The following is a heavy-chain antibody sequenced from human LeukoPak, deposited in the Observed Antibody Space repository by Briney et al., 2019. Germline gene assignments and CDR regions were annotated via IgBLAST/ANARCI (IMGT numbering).Heavy chain of an antibody. D-gene: IGHD3-9*01. J-gene: IGHJ4*02. CDR2: ISHIGST. V-gene: IGHV4-34*01. Sequence: PSETLSLTCSVNGGSFSGYYWSWIRQSPGKGLEWIGEISHIGSTNYNPSLKSRVTISVDTSKNQFSLKLSSVTAADTAVYYCARHVYDILTGYSNYFDYWGQGTLVTVSS. CDR1: GGSFSGYY. CDR3: ARHVYDILTGYSNYFDY.